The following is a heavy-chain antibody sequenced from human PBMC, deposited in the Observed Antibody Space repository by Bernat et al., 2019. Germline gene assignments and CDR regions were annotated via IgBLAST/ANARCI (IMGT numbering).Heavy chain of an antibody. CDR1: GSTFSDHY. D-gene: IGHD2-15*01. J-gene: IGHJ4*02. CDR3: VRDAGYCSGGSCYNLFDS. CDR2: IRNKPNSYTT. V-gene: IGHV3-72*01. Sequence: EVQLVESGGGLVQPGGSLRLSCAASGSTFSDHYMAWVRQAPGKGLEWISRIRNKPNSYTTEYAASVKGRFTISRDDSKNSLYLQMNSLKTEDTAVYYCVRDAGYCSGGSCYNLFDSWGQGTLVTVSS.